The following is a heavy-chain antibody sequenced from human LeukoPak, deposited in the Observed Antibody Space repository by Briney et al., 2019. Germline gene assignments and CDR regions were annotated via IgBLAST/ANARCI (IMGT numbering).Heavy chain of an antibody. J-gene: IGHJ5*02. Sequence: GESLRISCKGSGYSFTSYWIGWVLQMPGKGLEWMGIIYPGDSDTRYSPSFQGQVTISADKSISTAYLQWSSLKASDTAMYYCARRYCSSTSCFPYNWFDPWGQGTLVTVSS. D-gene: IGHD2-2*01. V-gene: IGHV5-51*01. CDR3: ARRYCSSTSCFPYNWFDP. CDR1: GYSFTSYW. CDR2: IYPGDSDT.